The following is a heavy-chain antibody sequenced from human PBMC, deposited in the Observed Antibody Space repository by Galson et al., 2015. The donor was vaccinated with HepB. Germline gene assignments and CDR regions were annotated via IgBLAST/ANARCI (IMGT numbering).Heavy chain of an antibody. CDR2: IKQDGSEK. Sequence: SLRLSCAASGFTFSSYWMSWVRQAPGKGLEWVANIKQDGSEKYYVDSVKGRFTISRDNAKNSLYLQMNSLRAEDTAVYYCARDKGYYYDSSGYFDYWAREPGSPSPQ. V-gene: IGHV3-7*03. D-gene: IGHD3-22*01. CDR3: ARDKGYYYDSSGYFDY. J-gene: IGHJ4*02. CDR1: GFTFSSYW.